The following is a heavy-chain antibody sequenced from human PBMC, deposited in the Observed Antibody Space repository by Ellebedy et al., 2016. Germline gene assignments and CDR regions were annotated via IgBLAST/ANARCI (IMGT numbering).Heavy chain of an antibody. CDR3: VKDLFPVRVIPIEDH. V-gene: IGHV3-23*01. CDR1: GFAFSSEG. Sequence: GESLKISXAASGFAFSSEGMSWVRQAPGKGLQWVSSISGDGYITYYADSVKGRFSISRDNSKNTVFLQMNSLRVDDTAFYYCVKDLFPVRVIPIEDHWGQGTLVTVSS. CDR2: ISGDGYIT. D-gene: IGHD3-10*01. J-gene: IGHJ4*02.